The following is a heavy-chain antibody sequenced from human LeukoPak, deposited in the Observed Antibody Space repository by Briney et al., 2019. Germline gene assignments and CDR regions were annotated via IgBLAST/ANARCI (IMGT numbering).Heavy chain of an antibody. V-gene: IGHV4-59*13. CDR3: TREEGAWGYGSSGFDS. J-gene: IGHJ4*02. CDR2: MSYSGIN. Sequence: SETLSLTCSVSGGSIRSYFWSWIRQTPGSGLEWIGFMSYSGINNYNLSPKSRVTISLDTSRNQFSLRLNSVTAADTAVYYCTREEGAWGYGSSGFDSWGQGILVTVSS. D-gene: IGHD3-10*01. CDR1: GGSIRSYF.